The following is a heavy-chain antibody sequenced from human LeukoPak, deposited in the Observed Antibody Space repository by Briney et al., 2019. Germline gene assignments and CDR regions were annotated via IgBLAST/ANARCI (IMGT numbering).Heavy chain of an antibody. V-gene: IGHV3-74*01. CDR2: INSDGSST. CDR1: GFTFSSYW. CDR3: ARGPRQAPYYPDY. D-gene: IGHD3-10*01. J-gene: IGHJ4*02. Sequence: GGSLRLSCAASGFTFSSYWMHWVRQASGKGLVWVSRINSDGSSTSYADSVKGRFTISRDNAKNTLYLQMNSLRAEDTAVYYCARGPRQAPYYPDYWGQGTLVTVSS.